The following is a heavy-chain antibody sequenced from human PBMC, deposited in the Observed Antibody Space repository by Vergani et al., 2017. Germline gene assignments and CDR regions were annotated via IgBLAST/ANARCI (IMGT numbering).Heavy chain of an antibody. CDR1: GFTFSSYS. CDR3: ARDLMIFGVATYFQH. V-gene: IGHV3-48*04. D-gene: IGHD3-3*01. Sequence: EVQLVESGGGLVQPGGSLRLSCAASGFTFSSYSMNWVRQAPGKGLEWVSYISSSSSTIYYADSVKGRFTISRDNAKNSLYLQMNSLRAEDTAVYYCARDLMIFGVATYFQHWGQGTLVTVSS. J-gene: IGHJ1*01. CDR2: ISSSSSTI.